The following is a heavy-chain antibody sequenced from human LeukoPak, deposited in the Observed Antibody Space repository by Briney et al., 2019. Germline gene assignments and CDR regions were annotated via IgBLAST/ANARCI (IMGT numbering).Heavy chain of an antibody. Sequence: PSETLSLTCTVSGGSISSYYWSWIRQPPGKGLEWIGYIYYSGSTNYNPSLKSRVTISVDTSKNQFSLKLSSVTAADTAVYYCARHSDRLGGSYYFDYWGQGTLVTVSS. CDR3: ARHSDRLGGSYYFDY. V-gene: IGHV4-59*08. CDR1: GGSISSYY. J-gene: IGHJ4*02. CDR2: IYYSGST. D-gene: IGHD3-16*01.